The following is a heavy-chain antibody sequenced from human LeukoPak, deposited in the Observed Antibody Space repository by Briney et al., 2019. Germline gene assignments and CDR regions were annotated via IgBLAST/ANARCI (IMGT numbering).Heavy chain of an antibody. CDR2: ISAYNGNT. CDR3: ARVVPAATKRYFDY. V-gene: IGHV1-18*01. CDR1: GYTFTSYG. J-gene: IGHJ4*02. Sequence: ASVKVSCKASGYTFTSYGISWVRQAPGQGLEWMGWISAYNGNTNYAQKLQGRVTMTTDTSTSTAYMELSRLRSDDTAVYYCARVVPAATKRYFDYWGQGTLVTVSS. D-gene: IGHD2-2*01.